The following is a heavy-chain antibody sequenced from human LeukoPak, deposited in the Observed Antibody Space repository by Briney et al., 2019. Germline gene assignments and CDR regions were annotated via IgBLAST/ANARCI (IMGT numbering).Heavy chain of an antibody. Sequence: GVSLRLSCAASGFTFSSYSMNWVRQAPGKGLEWVAGISGTGGSTHYADSVKGRFTISRDNSKNTLYLQMNSLRAEDTAVYYCSIGPQRYCSGGYCYGDYWGQGTLVTVSS. CDR2: ISGTGGST. CDR1: GFTFSSYS. CDR3: SIGPQRYCSGGYCYGDY. D-gene: IGHD2-15*01. V-gene: IGHV3-23*01. J-gene: IGHJ4*02.